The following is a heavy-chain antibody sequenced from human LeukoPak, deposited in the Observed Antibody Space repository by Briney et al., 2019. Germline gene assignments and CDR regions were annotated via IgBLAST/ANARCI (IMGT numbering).Heavy chain of an antibody. CDR1: GFTSSTYW. V-gene: IGHV3-7*01. D-gene: IGHD3-22*01. J-gene: IGHJ2*01. CDR3: ARDRDSRWDFDL. Sequence: GGSLRLSCAASGFTSSTYWMSWVRQAPGKGLEWGASIKQDGSETYYVDSVKGRFTLSRDNAKNSLYLQMNSLRADDTAVYYCARDRDSRWDFDLWGRGTLVTVSS. CDR2: IKQDGSET.